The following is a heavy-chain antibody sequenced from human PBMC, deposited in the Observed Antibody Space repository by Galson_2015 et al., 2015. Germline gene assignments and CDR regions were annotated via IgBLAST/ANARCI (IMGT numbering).Heavy chain of an antibody. D-gene: IGHD6-19*01. J-gene: IGHJ4*02. CDR2: ISSSSSYI. CDR3: ARAPPHPPSIAVAGTDFDY. Sequence: SLRLSCAASGFTFSSYSMNWVRQVPGKGLEWVSSISSSSSYIYYADSVKGRFTISRDNAKNTLYLQMNSLRAEDTAVYYCARAPPHPPSIAVAGTDFDYWGQGTLVTVSS. V-gene: IGHV3-21*01. CDR1: GFTFSSYS.